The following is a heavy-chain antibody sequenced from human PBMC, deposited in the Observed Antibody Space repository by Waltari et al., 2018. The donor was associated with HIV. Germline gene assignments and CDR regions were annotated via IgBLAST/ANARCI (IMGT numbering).Heavy chain of an antibody. D-gene: IGHD1-26*01. CDR3: ARAVGGAYRTSWFDP. J-gene: IGHJ5*02. CDR2: TYHSEST. CDR1: GCSITTYPW. Sequence: QVVLVESGPGPIKTSETLSLPCAVSGCSITTYPWWSWVRQSPGKGREWIGETYHSESTNYNPSLWSRGTISIDKSKNKFSLRLTSGTAADTAIYYCARAVGGAYRTSWFDPWGQGTLVTVSS. V-gene: IGHV4-4*02.